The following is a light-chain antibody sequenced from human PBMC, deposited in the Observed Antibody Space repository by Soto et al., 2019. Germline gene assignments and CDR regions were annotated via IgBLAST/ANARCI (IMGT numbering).Light chain of an antibody. V-gene: IGKV3-11*01. CDR1: QSVSSY. CDR3: QQRSNWRGT. J-gene: IGKJ1*01. CDR2: DAP. Sequence: EIVLTQSPATLSLSPGERATLSCRASQSVSSYLAWYQQKPGQAPRLLIYDAPNRATGIPARFSGSGSGTDFTLTISSLEPEDFAVYYCQQRSNWRGTFGQGTKVEIK.